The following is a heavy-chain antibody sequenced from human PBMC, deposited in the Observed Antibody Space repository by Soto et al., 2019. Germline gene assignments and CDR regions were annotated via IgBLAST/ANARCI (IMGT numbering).Heavy chain of an antibody. CDR2: ISAYNGNT. V-gene: IGHV1-18*04. CDR1: GYTFTSYG. Sequence: ASVKVSCKASGYTFTSYGISWGRQAPGQGLEWMGWISAYNGNTNYAQKLQGRVTMTTDTSTSTAYMELRSLRTDDTAVYYCARDCTALACAAYFDYSGEGTLVTV. J-gene: IGHJ4*02. CDR3: ARDCTALACAAYFDY. D-gene: IGHD2-8*01.